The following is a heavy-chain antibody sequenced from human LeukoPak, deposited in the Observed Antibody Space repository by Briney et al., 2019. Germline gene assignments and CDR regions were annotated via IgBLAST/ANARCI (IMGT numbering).Heavy chain of an antibody. V-gene: IGHV1-69*06. CDR2: IIPIFGTA. Sequence: SVKVSCKASGGSFNSYAVSWVRQAPGQGLEWMGGIIPIFGTANYAQKFQGRVTITADKSTNTAYMELSSLRSEDTAVYYCARSQPLAYFDLWGRGTLVTVSS. CDR3: ARSQPLAYFDL. CDR1: GGSFNSYA. J-gene: IGHJ2*01.